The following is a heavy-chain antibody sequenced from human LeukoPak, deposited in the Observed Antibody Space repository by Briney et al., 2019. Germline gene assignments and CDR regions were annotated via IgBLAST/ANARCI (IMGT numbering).Heavy chain of an antibody. D-gene: IGHD3-22*01. CDR1: GFTFDDYG. V-gene: IGHV3-20*01. Sequence: GGSLRLSCAASGFTFDDYGMSWVRQAPGKGLEWVSGINWNGGSTGYADSVKGRFTVSRDNAKNSLYLQMNSLRAEDTALYHCARGSSDSSGYYLDYWGQGTLVTVSS. CDR3: ARGSSDSSGYYLDY. J-gene: IGHJ4*02. CDR2: INWNGGST.